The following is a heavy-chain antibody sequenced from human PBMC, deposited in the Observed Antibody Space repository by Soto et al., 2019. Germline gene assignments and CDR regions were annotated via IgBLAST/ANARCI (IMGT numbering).Heavy chain of an antibody. J-gene: IGHJ4*02. CDR1: GYTFTSYG. Sequence: ASVKVSCKASGYTFTSYGISWVRQAPGQGLEWMGWISAYNGNTNYTQKLQGRVTMTTDTSTSTAYMELRSLRSDDTAVYYCARSDSSGWYGVFDYWGQGTLVTVSS. CDR3: ARSDSSGWYGVFDY. D-gene: IGHD6-19*01. V-gene: IGHV1-18*01. CDR2: ISAYNGNT.